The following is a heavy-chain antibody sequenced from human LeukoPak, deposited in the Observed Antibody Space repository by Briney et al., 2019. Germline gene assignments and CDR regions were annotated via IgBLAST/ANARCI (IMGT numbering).Heavy chain of an antibody. V-gene: IGHV3-48*03. Sequence: GGSLRLSCAASGFTFSSYEMNWARQAPGKGLEWVAYISSSGSTTHYADSAKGRFTISRDNAKNSLYLQMNSLRGEDTAVYYCAAKEGTRSDFDHWGQGTLVTVAS. CDR3: AAKEGTRSDFDH. CDR2: ISSSGSTT. J-gene: IGHJ4*02. D-gene: IGHD1-14*01. CDR1: GFTFSSYE.